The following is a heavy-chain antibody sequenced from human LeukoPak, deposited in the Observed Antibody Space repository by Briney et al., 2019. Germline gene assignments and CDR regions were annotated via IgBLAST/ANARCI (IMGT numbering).Heavy chain of an antibody. CDR3: ARIDSSWLGRTFDY. CDR2: IYYSGST. D-gene: IGHD6-13*01. CDR1: GGSISSSSYY. V-gene: IGHV4-39*07. J-gene: IGHJ4*02. Sequence: SETLSLTCTVSGGSISSSSYYWGWIRQPPGKGLEWIGTIYYSGSTYYNPSLKSRVTISVDTSKNQFSLKLSSVTAADTAVYYCARIDSSWLGRTFDYWGQGTLVTVSS.